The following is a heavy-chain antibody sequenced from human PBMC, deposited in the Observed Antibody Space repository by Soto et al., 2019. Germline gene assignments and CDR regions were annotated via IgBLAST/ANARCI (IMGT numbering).Heavy chain of an antibody. V-gene: IGHV3-23*01. J-gene: IGHJ4*02. CDR1: GFTFSSYA. CDR2: ISGSGGST. CDR3: AKSLNLLRFLEWLPDTSLYHQYYFDY. D-gene: IGHD3-3*01. Sequence: GGSLRLSCAASGFTFSSYAMSWVRQAPGKGLEWVSAISGSGGSTYYADSVKGRFTISRDNSKNTLYLQMNSLRAEDTAVYYCAKSLNLLRFLEWLPDTSLYHQYYFDYWGQGTLVTVSS.